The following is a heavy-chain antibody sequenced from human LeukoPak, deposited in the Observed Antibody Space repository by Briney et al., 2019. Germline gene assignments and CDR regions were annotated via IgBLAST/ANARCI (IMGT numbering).Heavy chain of an antibody. CDR3: AKDRNYDILTGYYAADY. V-gene: IGHV3-9*01. CDR2: ISWNSGSI. D-gene: IGHD3-9*01. Sequence: GGSLRLSCAASGFTFDDYAMHWARQAPGKGLEWVSGISWNSGSIGYADSVKGRFTISRDNAKNSLYLQMNSLRAEDTALYYCAKDRNYDILTGYYAADYWGQGTLVTVSS. J-gene: IGHJ4*02. CDR1: GFTFDDYA.